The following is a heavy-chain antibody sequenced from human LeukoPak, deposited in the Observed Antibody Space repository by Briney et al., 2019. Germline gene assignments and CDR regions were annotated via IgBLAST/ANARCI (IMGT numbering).Heavy chain of an antibody. Sequence: ASVKVSCKASGYTFTSYAMNWVRQAPGQGLEWMGWINTNTGNPTYAQGFTGRFVFSLYTSFSTAYLQISSLKAEDTAVYYCASHDSSGYYHYWGQGTLVTVSS. CDR3: ASHDSSGYYHY. D-gene: IGHD3-22*01. CDR1: GYTFTSYA. CDR2: INTNTGNP. J-gene: IGHJ4*02. V-gene: IGHV7-4-1*02.